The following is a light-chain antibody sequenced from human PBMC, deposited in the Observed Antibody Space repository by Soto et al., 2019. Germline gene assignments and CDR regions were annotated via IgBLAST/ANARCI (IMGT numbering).Light chain of an antibody. CDR2: GNN. J-gene: IGLJ2*01. V-gene: IGLV1-40*01. Sequence: QSVLTQPPSVSGAPGQRVTISCTGNSSNIGAGFDVHWYQQVPGTAPKLLIYGNNNRPSGVPDRFSGSKSGTSASLAITGLQAEDEADYYCQSYDTSSYVIFGGGTKVTVL. CDR1: SSNIGAGFD. CDR3: QSYDTSSYVI.